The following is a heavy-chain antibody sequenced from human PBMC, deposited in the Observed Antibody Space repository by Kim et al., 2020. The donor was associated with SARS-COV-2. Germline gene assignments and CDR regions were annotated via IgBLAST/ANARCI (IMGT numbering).Heavy chain of an antibody. J-gene: IGHJ6*02. V-gene: IGHV3-48*03. CDR3: ALGDTAYYYYGMDV. D-gene: IGHD4-17*01. Sequence: GGSLRLSCAASGFTFSSYEMNWVRQAPGKGLEWVSYISSSGSTIYYADSVKGRFTISRDNAKNSLYLQMNSLRAEDTAVYYCALGDTAYYYYGMDVWGQGTTVTVSS. CDR2: ISSSGSTI. CDR1: GFTFSSYE.